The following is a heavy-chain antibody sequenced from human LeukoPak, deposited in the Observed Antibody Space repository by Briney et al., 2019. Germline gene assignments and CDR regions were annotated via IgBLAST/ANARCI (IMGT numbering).Heavy chain of an antibody. CDR3: ARGADPYSSSWDQVGY. Sequence: GASVKVSCKASGYTFTSYYMHWVRQAPGQGLEWMGIINPSGGSTSYAQKFQGRVTMTRDTSTSTVYMELSSLRSEDTAVYYCARGADPYSSSWDQVGYWGQGTLVTVSS. D-gene: IGHD6-13*01. J-gene: IGHJ4*02. CDR2: INPSGGST. CDR1: GYTFTSYY. V-gene: IGHV1-46*01.